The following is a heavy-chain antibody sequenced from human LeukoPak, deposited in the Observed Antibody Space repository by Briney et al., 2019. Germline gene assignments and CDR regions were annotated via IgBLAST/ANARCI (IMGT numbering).Heavy chain of an antibody. J-gene: IGHJ4*02. Sequence: ASMKVSCKASGYTFTTYGITWVRQAPAPGLDWTARISAYNGNTNYAQKLQGRVTMTTDTSTSTAYMELRSLRSDDTAVYYCARYQSVIPSSGYPDYWGEGTLVSVSS. CDR2: ISAYNGNT. V-gene: IGHV1-18*01. CDR1: GYTFTTYG. CDR3: ARYQSVIPSSGYPDY. D-gene: IGHD3-22*01.